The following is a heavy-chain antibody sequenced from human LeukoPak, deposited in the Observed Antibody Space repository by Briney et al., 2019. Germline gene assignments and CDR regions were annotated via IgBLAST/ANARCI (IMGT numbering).Heavy chain of an antibody. CDR2: IYYSGST. V-gene: IGHV4-59*12. D-gene: IGHD3-3*01. Sequence: KPSETLSLTCTVSGGSISSYYWSWIRQPPGKGLEWIGYIYYSGSTNYNPSLKSRVTISVDTSKNQFSLKLSSVTAADTAVYYCARETLRRDCWSGYRNNWFDPWGQGTLVTVSS. CDR3: ARETLRRDCWSGYRNNWFDP. CDR1: GGSISSYY. J-gene: IGHJ5*02.